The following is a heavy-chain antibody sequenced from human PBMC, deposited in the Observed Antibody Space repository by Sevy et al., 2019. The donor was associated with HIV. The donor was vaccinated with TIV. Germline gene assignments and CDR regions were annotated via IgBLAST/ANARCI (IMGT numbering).Heavy chain of an antibody. J-gene: IGHJ3*02. V-gene: IGHV4-30-2*01. CDR2: IYHSGNT. Sequence: SETLSLTCTVSGGSISSGSYSWNWIWQPPGKGLEWIGYIYHSGNTYYNPSLKSRLTISVDRSKNQFSLKLSSVTAADTAMYYCARDGGTLTTPGAFDIWGQGTMVTVSS. CDR1: GGSISSGSYS. CDR3: ARDGGTLTTPGAFDI. D-gene: IGHD4-17*01.